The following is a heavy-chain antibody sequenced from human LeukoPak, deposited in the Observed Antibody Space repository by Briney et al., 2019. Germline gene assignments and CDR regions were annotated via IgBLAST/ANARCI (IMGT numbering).Heavy chain of an antibody. CDR2: ISWNSGSI. CDR1: GFTFDDYA. D-gene: IGHD3-10*01. V-gene: IGHV3-9*01. Sequence: GGSLRLSCAASGFTFDDYAMRWVRQAPGKGLEWVSGISWNSGSIGYADSVKGRFTISRDNAKNSLYLQMNSLRAEDTALYYCAKGGYYGSGSYFLDYWGQGTLVTVSS. CDR3: AKGGYYGSGSYFLDY. J-gene: IGHJ4*02.